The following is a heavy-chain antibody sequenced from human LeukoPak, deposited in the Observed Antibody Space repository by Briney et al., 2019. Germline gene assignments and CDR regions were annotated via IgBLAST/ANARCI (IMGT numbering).Heavy chain of an antibody. CDR1: GFTFSSYG. D-gene: IGHD5-12*01. CDR2: IRYDGSNK. J-gene: IGHJ4*02. CDR3: AKDREVGLFYSGYDLFDY. V-gene: IGHV3-30*02. Sequence: PGGSLRLSCAASGFTFSSYGMHWVRQAPGKGLEWVAFIRYDGSNKYYADSVKGRFTISRDNSKNTLYLQMNSLRAEDTAVYYCAKDREVGLFYSGYDLFDYWGQGTLVTVSS.